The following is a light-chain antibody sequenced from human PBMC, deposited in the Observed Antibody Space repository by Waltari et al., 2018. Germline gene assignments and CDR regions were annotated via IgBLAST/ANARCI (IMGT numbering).Light chain of an antibody. CDR2: SND. CDR3: AAWDDSLNGHWV. Sequence: QSVLTQPPSASGTPGQRVTISCSGSRFNIRSNAVNWYQQLPGTAPKLLIYSNDQPPSGVPDRFSGSKSGTSASLAIIGLQSEDEADYYCAAWDDSLNGHWVFGGGTKLTVL. V-gene: IGLV1-44*01. J-gene: IGLJ3*02. CDR1: RFNIRSNA.